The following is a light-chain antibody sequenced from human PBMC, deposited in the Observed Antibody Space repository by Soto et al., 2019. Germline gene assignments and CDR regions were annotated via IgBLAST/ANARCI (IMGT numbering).Light chain of an antibody. CDR2: GAS. V-gene: IGKV3-20*01. J-gene: IGKJ1*01. CDR3: QQYGSSSWT. Sequence: IVLTQSPGTLSLSPGERATLSCRASQSVSSNLAWYQQKPGQAPRLLIYGASTRATGIPARFSGSGSGTEFTLTISRLEPEDFAVYYCQQYGSSSWTFGQGTKVDIK. CDR1: QSVSSN.